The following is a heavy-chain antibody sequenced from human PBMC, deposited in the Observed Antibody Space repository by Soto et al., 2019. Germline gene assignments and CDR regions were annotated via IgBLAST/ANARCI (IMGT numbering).Heavy chain of an antibody. D-gene: IGHD5-18*01. CDR2: IYYSGST. CDR1: GGSISSGGYY. V-gene: IGHV4-31*03. J-gene: IGHJ4*02. Sequence: QVQLQESGPGLVKPSQTLSLTCTVSGGSISSGGYYWSWIRQHPGKGLEWIGYIYYSGSTYYNPSLKSRVTISVDPSKNQFSLKLSSVTAADTAVYYCARGVGSFDTAMWYFDYWGQGTLVTVSS. CDR3: ARGVGSFDTAMWYFDY.